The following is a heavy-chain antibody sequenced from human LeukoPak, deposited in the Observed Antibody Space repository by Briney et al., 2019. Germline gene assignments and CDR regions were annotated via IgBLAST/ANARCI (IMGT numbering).Heavy chain of an antibody. V-gene: IGHV3-11*04. CDR3: ARDGVQMYEVYDY. J-gene: IGHJ4*02. D-gene: IGHD1-14*01. CDR2: ISSSGNTI. Sequence: GGSLRLSCAASGFTFSDYYMGWIRQPPGKGLEWVSYISSSGNTIHYADSVKGRFTISRDNAKNSLFLQMNSLRAEDTAVYYCARDGVQMYEVYDYWGPGTLVTVSS. CDR1: GFTFSDYY.